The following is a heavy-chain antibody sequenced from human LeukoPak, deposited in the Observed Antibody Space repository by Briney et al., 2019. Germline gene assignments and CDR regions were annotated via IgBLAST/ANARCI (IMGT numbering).Heavy chain of an antibody. D-gene: IGHD1-14*01. CDR3: ARELTGGYFQH. V-gene: IGHV4-59*01. Sequence: SETLSLTCTVSGGSISSYYWSWIRQPPGKGLEWIGYIYYSGSTNYNPSLKSRVTISVDTSKNQFSLMLSSVTAADTAVYYCARELTGGYFQHWGQGTLVTVSS. J-gene: IGHJ1*01. CDR1: GGSISSYY. CDR2: IYYSGST.